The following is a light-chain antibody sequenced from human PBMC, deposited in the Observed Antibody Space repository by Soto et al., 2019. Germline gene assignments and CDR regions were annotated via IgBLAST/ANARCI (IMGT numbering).Light chain of an antibody. V-gene: IGKV2-28*01. J-gene: IGKJ2*01. CDR2: VSS. CDR3: MQALQTPYT. Sequence: DIVMTQSPLSLPVTPGEPASISCRSSQSLLHSDGYTYLDWYLQKPGQSPQLLIYVSSSRASGVPDRFSGSGSGTDVTLKISRVETEDVGVYYCMQALQTPYTFGQGTKVEIK. CDR1: QSLLHSDGYTY.